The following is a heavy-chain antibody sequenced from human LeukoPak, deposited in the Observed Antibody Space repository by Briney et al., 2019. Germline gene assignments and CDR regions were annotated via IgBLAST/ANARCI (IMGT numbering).Heavy chain of an antibody. CDR2: IYFSGST. CDR3: ARGPQAGNFDY. V-gene: IGHV4-59*01. CDR1: GGSISSYY. J-gene: IGHJ4*02. D-gene: IGHD6-13*01. Sequence: SETLSLTCTVSGGSISSYYWSWIRQPPGKGLEWIGYIYFSGSTNYNPSLKSRVTISVDTSKNQFSLKLNSVTAADTAVYYCARGPQAGNFDYWGQGTLVTVSS.